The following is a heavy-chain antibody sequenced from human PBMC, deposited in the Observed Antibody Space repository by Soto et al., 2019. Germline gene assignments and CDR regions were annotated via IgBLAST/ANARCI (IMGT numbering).Heavy chain of an antibody. CDR3: ARGIAARVLLGGPNPARHGHFDY. D-gene: IGHD6-6*01. CDR2: LNHSGRT. Sequence: QVQLQQWGAGLLKPSETLSLTCAVYGGSFSGYYWSWIRQPPGKGLEWSGELNHSGRTNYNPSLKSRVSISIATSKHQFSLKLSSVTAADTAVYYCARGIAARVLLGGPNPARHGHFDYWGQGTLGTGSS. V-gene: IGHV4-34*01. CDR1: GGSFSGYY. J-gene: IGHJ4*02.